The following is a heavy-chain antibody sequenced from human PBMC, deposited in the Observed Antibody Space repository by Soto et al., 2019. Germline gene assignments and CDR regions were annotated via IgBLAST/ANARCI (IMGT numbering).Heavy chain of an antibody. CDR3: ARDPSYYGMDV. Sequence: QVQLVQSGAEEKKPGASVKVSCKASGYTFTSYAMHWVRQAPGQRLEWMGWINAGNSNTKYSQKFQGRVTITRDTSASTAHMKLSSLRSEDTAVYYCARDPSYYGMDVWGQGTTVTVSS. CDR1: GYTFTSYA. J-gene: IGHJ6*02. CDR2: INAGNSNT. V-gene: IGHV1-3*05.